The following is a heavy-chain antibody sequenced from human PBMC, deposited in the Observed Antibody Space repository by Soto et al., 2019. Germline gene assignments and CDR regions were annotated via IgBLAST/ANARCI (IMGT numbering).Heavy chain of an antibody. CDR2: ISGSGGST. CDR1: GFTFSRSA. CDR3: AKDNSGWYSDY. Sequence: GGSLRLSCAASGFTFSRSAMSWVRQAPGKGLQWVSAISGSGGSTYYADSVRGRFTISRDNSKNTLYLQMNSLRAEDTAIYYCAKDNSGWYSDYWGQGTLVTVSS. V-gene: IGHV3-23*01. D-gene: IGHD6-19*01. J-gene: IGHJ4*02.